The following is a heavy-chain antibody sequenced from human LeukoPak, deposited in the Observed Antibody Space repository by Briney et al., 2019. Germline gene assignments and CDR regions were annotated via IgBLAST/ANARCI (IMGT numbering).Heavy chain of an antibody. J-gene: IGHJ6*02. CDR3: AREGSGRYYYGLDV. Sequence: SETLSLTCTVSGGSVSSGSYYWSWIRQPPGKGLEWIGYIYYTGSTNYNPSLKSRVTISVDTSKNQFSLKLSSVTAADTAVYYCAREGSGRYYYGLDVWGQGTTVTVSS. V-gene: IGHV4-61*01. D-gene: IGHD2-15*01. CDR1: GGSVSSGSYY. CDR2: IYYTGST.